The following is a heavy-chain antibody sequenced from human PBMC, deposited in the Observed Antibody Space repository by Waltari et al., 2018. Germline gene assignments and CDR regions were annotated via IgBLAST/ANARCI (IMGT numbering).Heavy chain of an antibody. J-gene: IGHJ4*02. CDR1: GFHFISYA. V-gene: IGHV3-23*01. CDR3: ARHLYSIDYLELGN. CDR2: ISDSGVIT. D-gene: IGHD3-22*01. Sequence: EVHLLESGGGLAQPGGSLRLSCAAPGFHFISYAMSWVRQAPGKGLEWVSGISDSGVITKYADSVKGRFTVSRDNSKNTVFLQLNSLRAEDTAIYYCARHLYSIDYLELGNWGQGTLVTVSS.